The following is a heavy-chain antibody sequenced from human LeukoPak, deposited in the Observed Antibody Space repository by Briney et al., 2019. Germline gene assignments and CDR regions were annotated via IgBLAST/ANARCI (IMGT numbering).Heavy chain of an antibody. D-gene: IGHD6-19*01. CDR2: IYYSGST. J-gene: IGHJ4*01. V-gene: IGHV4-59*01. Sequence: PSETLSLTCTVSGVSISPYYWSWIRQPPGKGLGWIGYIYYSGSTTYNPSLKSPVPISVDTSRNQFSLKLSSVTAADTAVYYCARGAGAFDYWGHGTLVTVSS. CDR1: GVSISPYY. CDR3: ARGAGAFDY.